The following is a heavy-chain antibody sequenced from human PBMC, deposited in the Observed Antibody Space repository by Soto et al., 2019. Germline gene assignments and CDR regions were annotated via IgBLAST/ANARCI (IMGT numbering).Heavy chain of an antibody. CDR3: ARGGGGNSEVYYYYYYGMDV. V-gene: IGHV3-30-3*01. Sequence: QVQLVESGGGVVQPGRSPRLSCAASGFTFRSYAMHWVRQAPGKGLEWVAVISYDGSNKYYADSVKGRFTISRDNSKNTLYLQMNSLRAEDTAVYYCARGGGGNSEVYYYYYYGMDVWGQGTTVTVSS. CDR2: ISYDGSNK. CDR1: GFTFRSYA. D-gene: IGHD2-21*02. J-gene: IGHJ6*02.